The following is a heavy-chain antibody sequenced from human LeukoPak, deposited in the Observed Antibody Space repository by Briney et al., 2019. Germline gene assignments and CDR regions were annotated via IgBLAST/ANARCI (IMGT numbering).Heavy chain of an antibody. V-gene: IGHV3-7*01. CDR1: GFTFSSYG. CDR3: ARSTRGY. CDR2: IKQDGSEK. D-gene: IGHD2/OR15-2a*01. J-gene: IGHJ4*02. Sequence: GGSLRLSCAASGFTFSSYGMHWVRQAPGKGLEWVANIKQDGSEKYYVDSVKGRFTISRDNAKNSLYLQMNSLRAEDTAVYYCARSTRGYWGQGTLVTVSS.